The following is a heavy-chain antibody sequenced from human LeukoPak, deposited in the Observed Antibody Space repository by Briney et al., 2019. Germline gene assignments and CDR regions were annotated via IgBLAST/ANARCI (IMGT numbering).Heavy chain of an antibody. D-gene: IGHD6-19*01. J-gene: IGHJ4*02. CDR2: ISSSSSTI. V-gene: IGHV3-48*01. Sequence: GGSLRLSCAASGFTLSSYSMNWVRQAPGKGLEWGSYISSSSSTIYYADSVKGPFTISRDNAKNSLYLQKNSLRAEDTAVYYCARYTCGWDKEGYYFDYWGQGTLVTVSS. CDR1: GFTLSSYS. CDR3: ARYTCGWDKEGYYFDY.